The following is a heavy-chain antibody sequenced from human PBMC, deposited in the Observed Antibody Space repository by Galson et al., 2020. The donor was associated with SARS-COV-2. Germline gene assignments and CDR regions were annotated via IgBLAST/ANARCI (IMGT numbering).Heavy chain of an antibody. Sequence: SETLSLTCTVSGGSISSGSYYWTWIRQPAGKGLEWIGRIYTSGGTNYNPSLKSRVTISVDTSKNQFSLKLSSVTAADTAVYYCASTYCGGDCYSVDTFDIWGQGTMVTVSS. CDR1: GGSISSGSYY. CDR3: ASTYCGGDCYSVDTFDI. CDR2: IYTSGGT. D-gene: IGHD2-21*02. V-gene: IGHV4-61*02. J-gene: IGHJ3*02.